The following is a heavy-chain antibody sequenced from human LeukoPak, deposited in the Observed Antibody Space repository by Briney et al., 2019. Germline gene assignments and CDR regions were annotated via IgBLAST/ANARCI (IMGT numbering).Heavy chain of an antibody. Sequence: ASVKVSCKASGGTFSSYAISWVRQAPGQGLEWMGGIIPIFGTANYAQKFQGRVTITADESTSTAYMELSSLRSEDTAVYYCARLRSYGYWAPFDYWGQGTLVTVSS. CDR2: IIPIFGTA. J-gene: IGHJ4*02. V-gene: IGHV1-69*01. D-gene: IGHD5-18*01. CDR3: ARLRSYGYWAPFDY. CDR1: GGTFSSYA.